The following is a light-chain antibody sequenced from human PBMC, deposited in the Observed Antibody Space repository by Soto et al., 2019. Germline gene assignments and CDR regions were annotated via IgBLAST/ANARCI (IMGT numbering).Light chain of an antibody. CDR3: MQNMQTPRT. V-gene: IGKV2-28*01. CDR2: LAS. CDR1: ESLLHSNGYNY. J-gene: IGKJ2*01. Sequence: DIVMTQSPRFLPVTPGEPVSISCRSSESLLHSNGYNYLDWYLQKPGQPPQLLINLASNRASGVPDRFSGSASGTDFTLKISRVEAEDVGVYYCMQNMQTPRTFGQGTKLEI.